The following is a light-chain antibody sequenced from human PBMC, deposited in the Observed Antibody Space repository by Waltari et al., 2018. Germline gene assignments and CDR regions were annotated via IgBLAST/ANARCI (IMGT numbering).Light chain of an antibody. CDR3: AAWDDSLSGPRV. CDR1: SSNHGSNY. V-gene: IGLV1-47*01. CDR2: RTN. J-gene: IGLJ3*02. Sequence: QSVLTQPPSASGTPGQRVTISCSGSSSNHGSNYVYWYQQLPGPAPKLLIYRTNQRPSGVPGRFSGSKSGTSASLAISGLRSDDEADYYCAAWDDSLSGPRVFGGGTKLTVL.